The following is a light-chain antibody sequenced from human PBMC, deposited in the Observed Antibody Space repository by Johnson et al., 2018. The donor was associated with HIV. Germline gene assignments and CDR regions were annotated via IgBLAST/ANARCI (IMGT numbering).Light chain of an antibody. CDR1: TSNIGNND. V-gene: IGLV1-51*01. CDR2: DND. CDR3: ETWSVSLN. J-gene: IGLJ1*01. Sequence: QSVLTQPPSVSAAPGQKVTFSCSGSTSNIGNNDVSWYRHLPGTAPKLLIYDNDRRPSGVPDRFSGSKSAASATLAITWLQTGDEGDYYCETWSVSLNFGTGTKVTVL.